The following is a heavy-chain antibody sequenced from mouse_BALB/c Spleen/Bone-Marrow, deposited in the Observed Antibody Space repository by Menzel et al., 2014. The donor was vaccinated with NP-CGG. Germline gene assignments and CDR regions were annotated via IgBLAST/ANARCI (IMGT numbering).Heavy chain of an antibody. CDR2: INPYNDGT. V-gene: IGHV1-14*01. CDR3: AGDYDVNFDY. D-gene: IGHD2-4*01. J-gene: IGHJ2*01. Sequence: LEESGPELVKPGASVKMSCKASGYTFTSYVMHWVKPKPGQGLEWIGYINPYNDGTKYNEKFKGEATLTSDKSSSTAYMELSSLTSEDSAVYYCAGDYDVNFDYWGQGTTLTVSS. CDR1: GYTFTSYV.